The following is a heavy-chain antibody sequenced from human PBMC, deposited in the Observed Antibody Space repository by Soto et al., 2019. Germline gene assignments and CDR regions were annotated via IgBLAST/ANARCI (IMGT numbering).Heavy chain of an antibody. CDR2: ISSSSSTI. Sequence: GRSKRHSCAASELTFGGYSMNWVSQNPGKGLEWVSYISSSSSTIYYADSVKGRFTISRDNAKNSLYLQMNSLRAEDTAVYYCARADIVVVPAATHYYMDVWGKGTTVTV. CDR1: ELTFGGYS. D-gene: IGHD2-2*01. V-gene: IGHV3-48*01. J-gene: IGHJ6*03. CDR3: ARADIVVVPAATHYYMDV.